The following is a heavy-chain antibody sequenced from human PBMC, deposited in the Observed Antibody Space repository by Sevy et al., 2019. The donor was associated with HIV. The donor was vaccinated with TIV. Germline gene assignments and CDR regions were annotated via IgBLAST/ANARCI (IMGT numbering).Heavy chain of an antibody. J-gene: IGHJ5*02. Sequence: SETLSLNCSVTGGSLNSNRHYWGWIRQPPGKGLEGIGTIDYSGSTYYNPSLRSRVTMSIDTSRNQFSLKLTSVTAADTAIDYCATHIETWIQVWLGWFDPWGHGTLVTVSS. D-gene: IGHD5-18*01. CDR3: ATHIETWIQVWLGWFDP. CDR1: GGSLNSNRHY. V-gene: IGHV4-39*01. CDR2: IDYSGST.